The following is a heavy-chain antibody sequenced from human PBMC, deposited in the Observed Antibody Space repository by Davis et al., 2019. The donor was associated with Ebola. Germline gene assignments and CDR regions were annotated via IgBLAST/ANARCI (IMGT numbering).Heavy chain of an antibody. CDR2: VDIDGSRT. J-gene: IGHJ4*02. V-gene: IGHV3-74*01. CDR1: GFTFSSYW. CDR3: ARAPTSLTVIDY. Sequence: LKISCAASGFTFSSYWMHWVRQAPGKGLVWVSRVDIDGSRTSYADSVKGRFTISRDNAKNTLYLQMDSLRAEDTAVYYCARAPTSLTVIDYWGQGTLVTVSS. D-gene: IGHD1-20*01.